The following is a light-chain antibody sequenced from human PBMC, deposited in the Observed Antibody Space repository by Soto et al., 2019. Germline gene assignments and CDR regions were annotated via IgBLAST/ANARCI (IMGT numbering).Light chain of an antibody. V-gene: IGKV1-12*01. CDR2: VTS. J-gene: IGKJ5*01. Sequence: DIQMTQSPSSVSASVGDRVTITCRATQGLSGSLDWYQQKPGKAPKLLISVTSRLQSGVPSRFSGRASRTDFTLTIDSLQPEDLATYYCQQGHNWPLTFGQGTRLEIK. CDR3: QQGHNWPLT. CDR1: QGLSGS.